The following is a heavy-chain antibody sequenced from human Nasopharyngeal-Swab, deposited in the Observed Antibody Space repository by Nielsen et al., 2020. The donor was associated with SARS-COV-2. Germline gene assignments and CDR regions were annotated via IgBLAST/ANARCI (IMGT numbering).Heavy chain of an antibody. V-gene: IGHV3-30*18. D-gene: IGHD6-13*01. Sequence: LKISCAASGFTFSSYGMHWVRQAPGKGLEWLAVTSHDGSNKYYADSVKGRFTISRDNSKNTLYLQMNSLRAEDTAVYYCSKGGGAAAGTRWFDPWGQGTLVTVSS. CDR1: GFTFSSYG. CDR2: TSHDGSNK. CDR3: SKGGGAAAGTRWFDP. J-gene: IGHJ5*02.